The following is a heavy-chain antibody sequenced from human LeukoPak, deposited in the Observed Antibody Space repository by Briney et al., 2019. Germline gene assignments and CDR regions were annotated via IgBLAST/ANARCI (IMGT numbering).Heavy chain of an antibody. CDR1: GFTFSSYG. J-gene: IGHJ4*02. V-gene: IGHV3-23*01. CDR3: AKVVSGYHFDY. D-gene: IGHD5-12*01. Sequence: GGSLRLSCAASGFTFSSYGMSWVRRAPGKGPEWVSGISGSGGNTYYADSVKGRFIISRDNSQNTLYLQMNTLRAEDTAVYYCAKVVSGYHFDYWGQGTLVTVSS. CDR2: ISGSGGNT.